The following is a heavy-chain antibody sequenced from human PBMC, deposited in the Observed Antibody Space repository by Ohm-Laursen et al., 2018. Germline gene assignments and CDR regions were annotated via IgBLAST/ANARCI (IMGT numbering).Heavy chain of an antibody. D-gene: IGHD2-21*02. CDR1: GFTFNTYS. Sequence: SLRLSCTASGFTFNTYSMSWVRQAPGKGLEWVSVVGADGVTTFYADSVTGRFTVSRDNSKNALYMQMNSLRAEDTAVYYCVKVGRGGYRSGDCSLHWGQGTLVTVSS. CDR2: VGADGVTT. V-gene: IGHV3-23*01. J-gene: IGHJ4*02. CDR3: VKVGRGGYRSGDCSLH.